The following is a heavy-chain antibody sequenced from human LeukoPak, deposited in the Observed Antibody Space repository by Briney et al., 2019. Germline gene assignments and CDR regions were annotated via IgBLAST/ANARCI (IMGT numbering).Heavy chain of an antibody. J-gene: IGHJ4*02. Sequence: SETLSLTCAVYGGSFSGYYWSWIRQPPDKGLEWIGEINPSGSTNYNPSLKTRVTISTDTSKNHFSLNLNSVTAADTGVYYCVRGSRVYCGGDCYYYWGQGTLVTVSS. CDR1: GGSFSGYY. V-gene: IGHV4-34*01. CDR3: VRGSRVYCGGDCYYY. D-gene: IGHD2-21*02. CDR2: INPSGST.